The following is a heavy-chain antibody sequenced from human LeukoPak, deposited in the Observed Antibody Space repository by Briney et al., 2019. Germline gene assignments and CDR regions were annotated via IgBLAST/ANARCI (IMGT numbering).Heavy chain of an antibody. CDR1: GFTFSSYS. CDR2: ISSSSSYI. V-gene: IGHV3-21*01. Sequence: GGSLRLSCAASGFTFSSYSMNWVRQAPGKGLEWVSSISSSSSYIYYADSVKGRFTISRDNAKNSLYLQMNSLRAEDTAVYYCVRQDWAVTHYFDYWGQGTLVTVSS. D-gene: IGHD4-17*01. J-gene: IGHJ4*02. CDR3: VRQDWAVTHYFDY.